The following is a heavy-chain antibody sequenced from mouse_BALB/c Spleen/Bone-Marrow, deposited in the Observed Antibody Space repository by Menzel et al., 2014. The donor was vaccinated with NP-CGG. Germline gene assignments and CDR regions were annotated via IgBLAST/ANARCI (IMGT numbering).Heavy chain of an antibody. CDR2: ISNGGGST. V-gene: IGHV5-12-2*01. CDR3: ARRVWSRGGDY. J-gene: IGHJ4*01. Sequence: EVQGVESGGGLVQPGGSLNLSCAASGFTFSSYTMSWVRQTPEKRLEWVAYISNGGGSTYYPDTVKGRFTISRDNAKNTLYLQMSSLKSEDTAMYYCARRVWSRGGDYWGQGTSVTVSS. D-gene: IGHD2-10*02. CDR1: GFTFSSYT.